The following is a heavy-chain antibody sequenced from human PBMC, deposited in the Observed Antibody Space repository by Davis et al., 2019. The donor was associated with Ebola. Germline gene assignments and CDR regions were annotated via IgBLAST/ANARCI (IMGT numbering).Heavy chain of an antibody. CDR3: ARYCSSTSCYLSPSYYYYGMDV. V-gene: IGHV1-2*04. J-gene: IGHJ6*02. D-gene: IGHD2-2*01. Sequence: ASVKVSCKASGYTFTGYYMHWVRQAPGQGLEWMGWINPNSGGTNYAQKFQGWVTMTRDTSISTAYMELSRLRSDDTAVYYCARYCSSTSCYLSPSYYYYGMDVWGQGTTVTVSS. CDR1: GYTFTGYY. CDR2: INPNSGGT.